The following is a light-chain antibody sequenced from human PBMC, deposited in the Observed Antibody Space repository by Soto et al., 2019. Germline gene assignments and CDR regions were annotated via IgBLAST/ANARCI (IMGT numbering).Light chain of an antibody. CDR3: HQYGSSLPYT. V-gene: IGKV3-20*01. CDR2: GAS. J-gene: IGKJ2*01. CDR1: QSVSSRY. Sequence: EIVLTQSPGTLSLSPGERATLSCRASQSVSSRYLAWYQQKPGQAPRLLIYGASSRATGIPDRFSGSGSGTDFTLTISRLEPEDFEVYYCHQYGSSLPYTFGQGTKLEI.